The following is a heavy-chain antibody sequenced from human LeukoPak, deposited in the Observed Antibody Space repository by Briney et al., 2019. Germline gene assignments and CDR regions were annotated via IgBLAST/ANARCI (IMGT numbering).Heavy chain of an antibody. J-gene: IGHJ4*02. D-gene: IGHD2-21*01. V-gene: IGHV4-59*01. CDR1: GGSISSYY. CDR3: ARAAFGADKFDY. Sequence: SETLSLTCTVSGGSISSYYWSWIRQPPGKGLEWIGYIYYSGGTDYNPSLKSRVTISVDTSKNQFSPKLSSVIAADTAVYYCARAAFGADKFDYWGQGTLVTVSS. CDR2: IYYSGGT.